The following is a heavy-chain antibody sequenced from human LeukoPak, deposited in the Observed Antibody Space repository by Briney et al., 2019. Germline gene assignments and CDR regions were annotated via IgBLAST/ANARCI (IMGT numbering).Heavy chain of an antibody. Sequence: PSQTLSLTCAVSGGSISSGGYCWSWIRQPPGKGLEWIGEINHSGSTNYNPSLKSRVTISVDTSKNQFSLKLSSVTAADTAVYYCARDDYDAFDIWGQGTMVTVSS. D-gene: IGHD4-17*01. CDR3: ARDDYDAFDI. J-gene: IGHJ3*02. V-gene: IGHV4-30-2*01. CDR2: INHSGST. CDR1: GGSISSGGYC.